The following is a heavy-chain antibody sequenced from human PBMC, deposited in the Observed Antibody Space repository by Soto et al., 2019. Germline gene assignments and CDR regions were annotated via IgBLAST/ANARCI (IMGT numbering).Heavy chain of an antibody. CDR2: ISAYNGNT. CDR3: ARDSSSWLNDAFDI. D-gene: IGHD6-13*01. J-gene: IGHJ3*02. CDR1: GYTFTSYG. Sequence: GASVKVSCKASGYTFTSYGIIWVRQAPGQGLEWMGWISAYNGNTNYAQKLQGRVTMTTDTSTNTAYMELRSLRSDDTAVYYCARDSSSWLNDAFDIWGQGTMVTVSS. V-gene: IGHV1-18*01.